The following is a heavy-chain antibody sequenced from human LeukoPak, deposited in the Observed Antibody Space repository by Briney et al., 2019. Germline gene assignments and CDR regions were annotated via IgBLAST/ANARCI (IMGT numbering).Heavy chain of an antibody. Sequence: PGGSRRLSCAASGFTFSSYWMSWVRQAPGKGLEWVANIKQDESEKYYVDSVKGRFTISRDNAKNSLYLQMNSLRAEDTAVYYCARDKIEGPTKLDYWGQGILVTVSS. CDR3: ARDKIEGPTKLDY. CDR2: IKQDESEK. D-gene: IGHD1-1*01. V-gene: IGHV3-7*03. CDR1: GFTFSSYW. J-gene: IGHJ4*02.